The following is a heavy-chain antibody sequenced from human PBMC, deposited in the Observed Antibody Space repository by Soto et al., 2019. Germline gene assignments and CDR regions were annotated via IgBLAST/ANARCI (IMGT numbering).Heavy chain of an antibody. D-gene: IGHD3-22*01. CDR1: GYTYTGYY. V-gene: IGHV1-2*02. CDR2: INPNSGGT. J-gene: IGHJ4*02. CDR3: ARDKGPFYYDKTVGFDY. Sequence: ASVKVSCKASGYTYTGYYMQWVRQDPGQGLAWMGWINPNSGGTNYAQKFQGRVTMTRDTYISTAYMELSRLRSDDKAVYYCARDKGPFYYDKTVGFDYWGQGTLVTVSS.